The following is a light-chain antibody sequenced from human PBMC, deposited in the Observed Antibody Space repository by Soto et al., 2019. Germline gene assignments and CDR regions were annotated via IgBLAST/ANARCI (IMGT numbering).Light chain of an antibody. CDR3: QVRDVWPS. CDR1: QSVSTS. V-gene: IGKV3-11*01. J-gene: IGKJ1*01. CDR2: DAS. Sequence: IVLTQSPVTLALSPGERAVLSCRASQSVSTSLAWYQHKPGQAPRLFIYDASKRAPGIPARFSGGGSGTDFTLTISSLEPEDFAVYYCQVRDVWPSFGQGTKVEI.